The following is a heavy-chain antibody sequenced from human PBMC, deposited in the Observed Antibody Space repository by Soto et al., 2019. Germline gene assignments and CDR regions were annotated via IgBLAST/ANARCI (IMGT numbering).Heavy chain of an antibody. Sequence: EVKLVESGGGLAQPGGSLRLSCAASGFTFSRSSMHWVRQAPGKGLEWISYISTSGSTIYYADSVKGRFTVSRDNADNSLYLQMSSLRDEVTAVYYCARVPRDSSGYYLLYWGQGTLVTVSS. D-gene: IGHD3-22*01. J-gene: IGHJ4*02. CDR3: ARVPRDSSGYYLLY. CDR2: ISTSGSTI. CDR1: GFTFSRSS. V-gene: IGHV3-48*02.